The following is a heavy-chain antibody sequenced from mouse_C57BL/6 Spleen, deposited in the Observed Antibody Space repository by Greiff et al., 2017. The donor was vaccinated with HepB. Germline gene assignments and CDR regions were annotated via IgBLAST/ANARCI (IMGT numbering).Heavy chain of an antibody. CDR3: AVSNSYYFDY. CDR1: GYTFTSYW. D-gene: IGHD2-5*01. Sequence: VQLQQPGAELVKPGASVKLSCKASGYTFTSYWMHWVKQRPGQGLEWIGMIHPNSGSANYNEKFKSKATLTVDKSSSTAYMQLSSLTSEDSAVYYGAVSNSYYFDYWGQGTTLTVSS. CDR2: IHPNSGSA. J-gene: IGHJ2*01. V-gene: IGHV1-64*01.